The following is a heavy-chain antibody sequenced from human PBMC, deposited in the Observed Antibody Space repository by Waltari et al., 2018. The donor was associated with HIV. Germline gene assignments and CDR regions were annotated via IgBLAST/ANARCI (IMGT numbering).Heavy chain of an antibody. Sequence: EVKLVESGGGLVQPGGSLRLSCAAPGFTVRTNYTSWVRQAPGMGLEWVSRSDSDGNTRYADSVKGRFTIARDSSKKMVYLQMKSLRGEDTAVYYCANSDDYSNYYYGMDVWGQGTTVTVSS. V-gene: IGHV3-66*01. CDR2: SDSDGNT. CDR3: ANSDDYSNYYYGMDV. D-gene: IGHD4-4*01. CDR1: GFTVRTNY. J-gene: IGHJ6*02.